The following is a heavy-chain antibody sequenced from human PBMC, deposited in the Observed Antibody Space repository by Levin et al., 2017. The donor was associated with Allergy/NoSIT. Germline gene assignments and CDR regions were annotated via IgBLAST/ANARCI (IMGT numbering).Heavy chain of an antibody. J-gene: IGHJ4*02. CDR1: GGTFSSYA. D-gene: IGHD3-10*01. Sequence: SVKVSCKASGGTFSSYAISLVRQAPGQGLEWMGGIIPIFGTANYAQKFQGRVTITADESTSTAYMELSSLRSEDTAVYYCAREGFGGYGSGSYDRYDFDYWGQGTLVTVSS. V-gene: IGHV1-69*13. CDR3: AREGFGGYGSGSYDRYDFDY. CDR2: IIPIFGTA.